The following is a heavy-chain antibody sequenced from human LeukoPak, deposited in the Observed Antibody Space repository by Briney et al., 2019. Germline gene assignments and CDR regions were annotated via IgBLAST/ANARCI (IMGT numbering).Heavy chain of an antibody. V-gene: IGHV3-21*01. D-gene: IGHD3-22*01. J-gene: IGHJ5*02. CDR3: ARMNYDTSGHEKGFDP. CDR1: GVSFSSYY. Sequence: PGGSLRLSCAASGVSFSSYYMNWVRQAPGKGLEWVSSISGGSTFINYEDSVKGRFTISRDNAKNSLYLQMNSLRAEDSAVYYCARMNYDTSGHEKGFDPWGQGTLVIVSS. CDR2: ISGGSTFI.